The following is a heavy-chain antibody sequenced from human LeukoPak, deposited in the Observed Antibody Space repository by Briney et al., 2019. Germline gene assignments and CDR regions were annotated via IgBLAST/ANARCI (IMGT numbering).Heavy chain of an antibody. J-gene: IGHJ4*02. Sequence: SETLSLTCTVSVGSISSYYWSWIRQPPGKGLEWIGYIYYSGSTNYNPSLKSRVTISVDTSKNQFSLKLSSVTAADTAVYYCARAASSSGYSSSWLYYFDYWGQGTLVTVSS. V-gene: IGHV4-59*01. CDR2: IYYSGST. D-gene: IGHD6-13*01. CDR3: ARAASSSGYSSSWLYYFDY. CDR1: VGSISSYY.